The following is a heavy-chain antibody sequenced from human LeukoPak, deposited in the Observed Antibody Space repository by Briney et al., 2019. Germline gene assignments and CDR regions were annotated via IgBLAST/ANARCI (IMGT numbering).Heavy chain of an antibody. CDR1: GFTFSSYR. V-gene: IGHV3-21*01. CDR2: ISSSSSYI. Sequence: TGGSLRLSCAASGFTFSSYRMNWVRQAQGKGLEWVSSISSSSSYIYYADSVKGRFTISRDNAKNSLYLQMNSLRAEDTAVYYCATGVHSYGYRMTENDYWGQGTLVTVSS. J-gene: IGHJ4*02. CDR3: ATGVHSYGYRMTENDY. D-gene: IGHD5-18*01.